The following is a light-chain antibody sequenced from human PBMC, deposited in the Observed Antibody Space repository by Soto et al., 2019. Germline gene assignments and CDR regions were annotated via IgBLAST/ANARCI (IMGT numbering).Light chain of an antibody. J-gene: IGKJ1*01. CDR3: KQYGSSPQT. CDR1: QSVSSY. V-gene: IGKV3-20*01. Sequence: VLTQPLATLSFQTGERATLSCRASQSVSSYLAWYPQKPGQAPRLLIYVASSRATGISARFSGSGSGTDFTLTISRLDPEDFAVYYCKQYGSSPQTFG. CDR2: VAS.